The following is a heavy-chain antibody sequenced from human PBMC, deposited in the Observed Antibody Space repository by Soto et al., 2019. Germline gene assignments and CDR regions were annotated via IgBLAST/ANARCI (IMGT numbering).Heavy chain of an antibody. CDR3: ARDTETLGPRANDALDI. V-gene: IGHV1-3*01. D-gene: IGHD3-3*02. CDR1: GYTFSAYT. CDR2: INAGSGNT. J-gene: IGHJ3*02. Sequence: QAQLVQSGAEMKKPGASVKVSCKATGYTFSAYTMNWVRQAPGKSLEWMGWINAGSGNTKYSQNFQGRGSLTRDTSASTVYMELTGLTSEDTAVYYCARDTETLGPRANDALDIWGQGTMVTFSS.